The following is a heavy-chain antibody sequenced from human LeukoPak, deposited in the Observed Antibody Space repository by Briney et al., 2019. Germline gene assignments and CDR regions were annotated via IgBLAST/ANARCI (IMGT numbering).Heavy chain of an antibody. V-gene: IGHV3-74*01. D-gene: IGHD3-22*01. J-gene: IGHJ4*02. Sequence: GGSLRLSCAASGFTFSSYWMHWVRQAPGKGLVWVSRINSDGSSTSYADSVKGRFTISRDNAKNTLHLQMNSLRAEDTAVYYCASGSHYYDSSGYPYWGQGTLVTVSS. CDR2: INSDGSST. CDR1: GFTFSSYW. CDR3: ASGSHYYDSSGYPY.